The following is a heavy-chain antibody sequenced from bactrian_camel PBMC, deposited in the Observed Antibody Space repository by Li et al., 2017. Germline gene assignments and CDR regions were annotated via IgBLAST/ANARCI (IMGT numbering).Heavy chain of an antibody. J-gene: IGHJ4*01. V-gene: IGHV3S1*01. D-gene: IGHD2*01. CDR3: AVHYNRDRTDSCIRYIPVSAD. CDR1: RHDVDSRHC. Sequence: HVQLVESGGGSVQAGGSLRLSCEYSRHDVDSRHCVGWFRQAPGKRHEGIAGVDIDGNINYADSVKGRFTISKDSAKRSLYLQMNSLQTEDTAKYYCAVHYNRDRTDSCIRYIPVSADWGQGTQVTVS. CDR2: VDIDGNI.